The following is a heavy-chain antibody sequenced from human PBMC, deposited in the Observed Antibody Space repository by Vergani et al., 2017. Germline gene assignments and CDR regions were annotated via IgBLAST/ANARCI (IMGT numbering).Heavy chain of an antibody. CDR2: IFSNGAK. CDR1: GFSLTNPTLG. V-gene: IGHV2-26*01. Sequence: QVTLKESGPVVVKPTETLTLTCTVSGFSLTNPTLGVSWIRQSPGKALEWLAHIFSNGAKSYTTSLRSSLTISRDTSKSQVVLTMTNMDPVDTATYFCARIPVIAVSDKFFYHNGMDVWGQGTTVTVSS. J-gene: IGHJ6*02. CDR3: ARIPVIAVSDKFFYHNGMDV. D-gene: IGHD6-19*01.